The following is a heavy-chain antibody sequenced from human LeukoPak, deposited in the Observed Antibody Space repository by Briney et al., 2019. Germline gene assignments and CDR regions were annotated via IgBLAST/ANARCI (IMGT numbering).Heavy chain of an antibody. D-gene: IGHD2-2*01. V-gene: IGHV3-7*02. J-gene: IGHJ4*02. CDR3: ARLGSSSDF. CDR2: IKQDGSQK. CDR1: GFTFSNFW. Sequence: PGGSLRLSCAASGFTFSNFWMTWVRQAPGKGLEWVANIKQDGSQKFYLDSVKGRFTISRDNAKNSLFLQMNSLRSEDTAVYYCARLGSSSDFWGQGTLVTVSS.